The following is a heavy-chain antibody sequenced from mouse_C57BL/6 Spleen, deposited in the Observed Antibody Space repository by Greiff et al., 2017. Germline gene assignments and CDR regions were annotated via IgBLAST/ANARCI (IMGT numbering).Heavy chain of an antibody. CDR1: GFNIKDDY. V-gene: IGHV14-4*01. CDR2: IDPENGDT. J-gene: IGHJ2*01. Sequence: EVQLQQSGAELVRPGASVKLSCTASGFNIKDDYMHWVKQRPEQGLEWIGWIDPENGDTEYASKFQGKATITADTSSNTAYLQLSSLTSEDTAVYYCTTGAALDYGGQGTTLTGSS. CDR3: TTGAALDY.